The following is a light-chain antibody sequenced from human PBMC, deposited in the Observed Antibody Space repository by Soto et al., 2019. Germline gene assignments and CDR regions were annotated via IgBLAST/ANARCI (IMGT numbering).Light chain of an antibody. CDR3: QTWGTGSWV. Sequence: QPVLTQSPSASASLGASVKFTCTLSSGHSSYAIAWHQQQPEKGPRYLMKVNSDGSHSKGDGIPDRFSGSSSGAERYLTISTLQSEDEADYYCQTWGTGSWVFGGGTQLTVL. J-gene: IGLJ3*02. CDR1: SGHSSYA. CDR2: VNSDGSH. V-gene: IGLV4-69*01.